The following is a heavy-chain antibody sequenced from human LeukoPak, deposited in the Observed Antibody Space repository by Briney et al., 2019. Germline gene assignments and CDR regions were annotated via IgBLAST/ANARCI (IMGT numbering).Heavy chain of an antibody. D-gene: IGHD3-22*01. CDR2: INAGNGNT. CDR3: ARVTAESYSDSSGYYSY. J-gene: IGHJ4*02. CDR1: GYTFTSYA. V-gene: IGHV1-3*01. Sequence: ASVKVSCKASGYTFTSYAMHWVRQAPGQRLEWMGWINAGNGNTKYSQKFQDRVIISRDTSASTAYMELSSLRSEDTAVYFCARVTAESYSDSSGYYSYWGQGTLVTVSS.